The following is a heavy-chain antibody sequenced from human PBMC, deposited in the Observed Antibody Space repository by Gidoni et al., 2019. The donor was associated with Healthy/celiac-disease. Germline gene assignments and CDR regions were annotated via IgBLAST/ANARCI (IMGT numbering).Heavy chain of an antibody. D-gene: IGHD2-21*02. J-gene: IGHJ3*02. V-gene: IGHV3-21*01. CDR2: ISSSSSYL. CDR3: ASQVVTAIISGNAFDI. CDR1: GFTFRSYS. Sequence: EVQLVESGGGLVKPGGSLRLSCAASGFTFRSYSMNWVRQAPGKGLGGVSSISSSSSYLYYADSVKGRFTISRDNAKNSLYLQMNSLRAEDTAVYYCASQVVTAIISGNAFDIWGQGTMVTVSS.